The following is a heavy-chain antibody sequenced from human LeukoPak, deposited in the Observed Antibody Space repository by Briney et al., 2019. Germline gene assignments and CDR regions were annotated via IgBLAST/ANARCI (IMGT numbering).Heavy chain of an antibody. D-gene: IGHD5-18*01. CDR3: ARDRGYSCGY. V-gene: IGHV4-39*02. J-gene: IGHJ4*02. CDR1: GGSISSTSYY. CDR2: IYYSGNA. Sequence: PSETLSLTCSVSGGSISSTSYYWGWIRQPPGKGLEWIGSIYYSGNAYYNPSLKSRVTISVDTSKNQFSLKLSSVTAADTAVYYCARDRGYSCGYWGQGTLVTVSS.